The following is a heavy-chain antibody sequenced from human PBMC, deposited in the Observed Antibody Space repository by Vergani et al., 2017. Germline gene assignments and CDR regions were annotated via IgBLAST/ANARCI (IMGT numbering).Heavy chain of an antibody. CDR3: ARGAYDILTCYYHYYYYYGMDV. CDR1: GFTFSSYS. V-gene: IGHV3-21*01. J-gene: IGHJ6*02. Sequence: EVQLVESGGGLVKPGGSLRLSCAASGFTFSSYSMNWVRQAPGKGLEWVSSISSSSSYIYYADSVKGRFTISRDNAKNSLYLQMNSLRAEDTAVYYCARGAYDILTCYYHYYYYYGMDVWGQGTTVTVSS. D-gene: IGHD3-9*01. CDR2: ISSSSSYI.